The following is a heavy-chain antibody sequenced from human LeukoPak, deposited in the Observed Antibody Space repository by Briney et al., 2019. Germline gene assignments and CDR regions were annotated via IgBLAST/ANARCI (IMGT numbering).Heavy chain of an antibody. V-gene: IGHV1-69*04. J-gene: IGHJ3*02. CDR3: ASSRWRPSDAFDI. CDR2: IIPILGIA. D-gene: IGHD5-24*01. Sequence: SVKVSCKASGGTFSSYAISWVRQAPGQGLEWMGRIIPILGIANYAQKFQGRVTITADKSTSTAYMELSSLRSKDTAVYYCASSRWRPSDAFDIWGQGTMVTVSS. CDR1: GGTFSSYA.